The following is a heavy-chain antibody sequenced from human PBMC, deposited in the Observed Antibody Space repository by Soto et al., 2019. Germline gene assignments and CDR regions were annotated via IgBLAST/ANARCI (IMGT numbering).Heavy chain of an antibody. Sequence: PSDTLSLTCAVYGGSFSGYSWSWIRQPPGKGLEWIGEISHSGITNYNPSLKSRVTMSVDTSKNHFSLKLSSVTAADTAVYYCARVIGLWPQQRLYGMDVWGQGTTVTVSS. CDR2: ISHSGIT. J-gene: IGHJ6*02. V-gene: IGHV4-34*01. CDR3: ARVIGLWPQQRLYGMDV. D-gene: IGHD5-18*01. CDR1: GGSFSGYS.